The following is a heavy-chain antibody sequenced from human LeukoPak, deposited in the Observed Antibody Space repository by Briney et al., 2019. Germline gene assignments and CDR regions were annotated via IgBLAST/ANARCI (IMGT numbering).Heavy chain of an antibody. CDR1: GGSISSYY. CDR2: IYYSGST. D-gene: IGHD5-12*01. CDR3: ARRYYSGYDHGAEAYDY. V-gene: IGHV4-59*12. Sequence: PSETLSLTCTVSGGSISSYYWSWIRQPPGKGLEWIGYIYYSGSTNYNPSLKSRVTISVDTSKNQFSLKLSSVTAADTAVYYCARRYYSGYDHGAEAYDYWGQGTLVTVSS. J-gene: IGHJ4*02.